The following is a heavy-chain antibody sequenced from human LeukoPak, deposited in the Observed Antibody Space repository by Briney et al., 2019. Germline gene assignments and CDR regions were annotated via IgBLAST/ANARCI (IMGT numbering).Heavy chain of an antibody. J-gene: IGHJ4*02. CDR1: GGSISSSSYY. V-gene: IGHV4-39*07. Sequence: SETLSLTCTVSGGSISSSSYYWGWIRQPPGKGLEWIGEINHSGSTDYNPSLKSRVTISVDTSKNQFSLKLSSVIAADTAVYYCARGVYSSGWYRRGAGSFDYWGQGTPVTVSS. D-gene: IGHD6-19*01. CDR3: ARGVYSSGWYRRGAGSFDY. CDR2: INHSGST.